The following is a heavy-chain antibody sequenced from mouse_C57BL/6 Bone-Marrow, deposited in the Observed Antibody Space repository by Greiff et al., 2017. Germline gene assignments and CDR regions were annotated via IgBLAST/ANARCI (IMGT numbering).Heavy chain of an antibody. CDR2: IDPENGDT. CDR1: GFNIKDDY. D-gene: IGHD2-1*01. Sequence: VQLQQSGAELVRPGASVKLSCTASGFNIKDDYMHWVKQRPEQGLEWIGWIDPENGDTESASKFQGKATITADTSSNTAYLQLSSLTSADTAVYYCTVIPGAYWGQGTLVTVSA. J-gene: IGHJ3*01. V-gene: IGHV14-4*01. CDR3: TVIPGAY.